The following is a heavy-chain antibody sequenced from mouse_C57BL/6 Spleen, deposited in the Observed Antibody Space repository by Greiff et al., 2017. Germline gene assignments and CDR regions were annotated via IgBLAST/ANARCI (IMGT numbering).Heavy chain of an antibody. Sequence: QVQLQQPGAELVKPGASVKLSCKASGYTFTSYWMHWVKQRPGQGLEWIGMIHPTSGSTNYNEKFKSKATLTVDKSSSTAYMQLSSLTSEDSAVYYCARPHSPGSYAWFAYWGQGTLVTVSA. D-gene: IGHD2-12*01. CDR1: GYTFTSYW. CDR2: IHPTSGST. V-gene: IGHV1-64*01. J-gene: IGHJ3*01. CDR3: ARPHSPGSYAWFAY.